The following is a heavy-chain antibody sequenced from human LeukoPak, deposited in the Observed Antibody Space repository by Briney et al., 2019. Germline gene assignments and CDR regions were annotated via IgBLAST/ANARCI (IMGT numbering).Heavy chain of an antibody. Sequence: PGGSLRLSCAASGFTFSIYTMNWVRQAPGKGLEWVSCMSSSSSSIYYADLVRGRFTISRDNAKNSLYLQMNSLRVEDTAVYYCAREHSGGGNYYDSSGYYRSFDYWGRGTPVTVSS. CDR3: AREHSGGGNYYDSSGYYRSFDY. V-gene: IGHV3-21*01. CDR2: MSSSSSSI. CDR1: GFTFSIYT. D-gene: IGHD3-22*01. J-gene: IGHJ4*02.